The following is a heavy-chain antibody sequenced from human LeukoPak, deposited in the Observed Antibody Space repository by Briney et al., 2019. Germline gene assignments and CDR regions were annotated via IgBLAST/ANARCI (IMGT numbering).Heavy chain of an antibody. J-gene: IGHJ4*02. CDR3: AVEMATGWARSDY. D-gene: IGHD5-24*01. CDR1: GGSISSSSYY. Sequence: PSETLSPTCTVSGGSISSSSYYWGWIRQPPGKGLEWIGSIYYSGSTYYNPSLKSRVTISVDTSKNQFSLKLSSVTAADTAVYYCAVEMATGWARSDYWGQGTLVTVSS. V-gene: IGHV4-39*01. CDR2: IYYSGST.